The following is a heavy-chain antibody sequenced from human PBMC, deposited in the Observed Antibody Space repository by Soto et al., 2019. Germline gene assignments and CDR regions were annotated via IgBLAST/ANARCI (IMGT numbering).Heavy chain of an antibody. Sequence: SETLSLTCIVSGESISSSSYYWGWIRQPPGRGLEWIGSIYYSGRTYYNPSFKSRVTISIDTSKNQFSLKLSSVTATDTAVYYCARQRTTVVTQAYFDHWGQGALVTVSS. CDR3: ARQRTTVVTQAYFDH. J-gene: IGHJ4*02. CDR1: GESISSSSYY. V-gene: IGHV4-39*01. CDR2: IYYSGRT. D-gene: IGHD2-21*02.